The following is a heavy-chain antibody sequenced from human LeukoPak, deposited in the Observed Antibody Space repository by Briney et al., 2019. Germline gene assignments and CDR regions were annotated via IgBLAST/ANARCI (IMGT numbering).Heavy chain of an antibody. J-gene: IGHJ4*02. D-gene: IGHD3-22*01. CDR2: TNQGGSEK. Sequence: GGSLRLSCAASGFTFSSYWMSWVRQAPGKGLEWVANTNQGGSEKYYVDSVKGRFTISRDNAKNSLYLQMNSLRAEDTAVYYCARIYDNSGYYDYWGQGTLVTVSS. CDR3: ARIYDNSGYYDY. V-gene: IGHV3-7*04. CDR1: GFTFSSYW.